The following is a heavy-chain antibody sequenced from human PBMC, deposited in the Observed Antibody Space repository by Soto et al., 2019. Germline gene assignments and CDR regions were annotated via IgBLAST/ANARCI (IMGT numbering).Heavy chain of an antibody. V-gene: IGHV4-4*02. CDR1: SGSISSSNW. CDR3: ARSAVYCSSTSCSEGLIDP. CDR2: IYHSGST. D-gene: IGHD2-2*01. Sequence: SETLSLTCAVSSGSISSSNWWSWVRQPPGKGLEWIGEIYHSGSTNYNPSLKSRVTISVDKSKNQFSLKLSSVTAADTAVYYCARSAVYCSSTSCSEGLIDPWGQGTLVTVSS. J-gene: IGHJ5*02.